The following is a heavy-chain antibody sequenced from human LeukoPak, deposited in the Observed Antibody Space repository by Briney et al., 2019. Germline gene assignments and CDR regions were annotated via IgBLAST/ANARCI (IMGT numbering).Heavy chain of an antibody. CDR2: ISHSGST. V-gene: IGHV4-34*01. J-gene: IGHJ4*02. CDR3: AGRRWLQLPFDY. Sequence: SETLSLTCAVYGGSFSGYYWSWIRQPPGKGLEWIGEISHSGSTNYNPSLKSRVTISVDTSKNQFSLKLSSVTAADTAVYYCAGRRWLQLPFDYWGQGTLVTVSS. CDR1: GGSFSGYY. D-gene: IGHD5-24*01.